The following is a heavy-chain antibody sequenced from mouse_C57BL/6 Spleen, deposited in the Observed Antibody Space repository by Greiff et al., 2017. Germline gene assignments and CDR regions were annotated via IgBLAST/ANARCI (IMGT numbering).Heavy chain of an antibody. D-gene: IGHD4-1*01. CDR3: ARGTGTRYFDY. CDR2: INPNNGGT. CDR1: N. Sequence: VQLKESGPELVKPGASVKMSYNMHWVKQSHGKSLEWIGYINPNNGGTSYNQKFKGKATLTVNKSSSTAYMELRSLTSEDSAVYYCARGTGTRYFDYWGQGTTLTVSS. J-gene: IGHJ2*01. V-gene: IGHV1-22*01.